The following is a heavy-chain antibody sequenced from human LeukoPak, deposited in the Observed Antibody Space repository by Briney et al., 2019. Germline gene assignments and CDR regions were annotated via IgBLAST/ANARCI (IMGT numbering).Heavy chain of an antibody. CDR3: ARDPGVSNDYFHY. CDR2: INPNSGGT. D-gene: IGHD5-12*01. V-gene: IGHV1-2*02. J-gene: IGHJ4*02. Sequence: GASVKVSCKASGYTFTGYYMHWVRQAPGQGLEGMGWINPNSGGTNYAQKFQGRVTMTMDTSISTAYMELYRLRSDDTTVNYCARDPGVSNDYFHYGGQGTLVTVSS. CDR1: GYTFTGYY.